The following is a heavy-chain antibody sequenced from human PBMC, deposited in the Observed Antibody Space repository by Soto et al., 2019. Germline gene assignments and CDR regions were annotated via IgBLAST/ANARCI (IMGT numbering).Heavy chain of an antibody. CDR1: GGSFSGYY. V-gene: IGHV4-34*01. Sequence: SETLSLTCAVYGGSFSGYYWSWIRQPPGKGLEWIGEINHSGSTNYNPSLKSRVTISVDTSKNQFSLKLSSVTAADTAVYYCARGRDRGDVWGQGTTVTVSS. D-gene: IGHD3-10*01. J-gene: IGHJ6*02. CDR3: ARGRDRGDV. CDR2: INHSGST.